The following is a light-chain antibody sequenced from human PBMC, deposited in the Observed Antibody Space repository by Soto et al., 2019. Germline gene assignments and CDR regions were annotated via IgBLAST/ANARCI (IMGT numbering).Light chain of an antibody. CDR3: QQYGSSPPFT. V-gene: IGKV3-20*01. CDR2: GAS. Sequence: EIVLTQSPGTLSLSPGERATLSCRASQSVSSSYLAWYQQKPGQAPRPLIYGASRRATGIPDRFSGSGSGTDFTLAISGLDPEDFAVYYCQQYGSSPPFTFGQGTRLEIK. J-gene: IGKJ5*01. CDR1: QSVSSSY.